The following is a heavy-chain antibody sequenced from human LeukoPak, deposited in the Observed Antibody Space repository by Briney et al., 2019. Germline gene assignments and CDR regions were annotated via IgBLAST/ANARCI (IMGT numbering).Heavy chain of an antibody. CDR2: IDPSDSYT. CDR3: AKSIAAAPFDP. D-gene: IGHD6-13*01. Sequence: GESLKISCKGSGYSFTSYWISWVRQMPGRGLEWMGRIDPSDSYTNYSPSFQGHVTISADKSISTAYLQWSSLKASDTAIYYCAKSIAAAPFDPWGQGTLVTVSS. CDR1: GYSFTSYW. V-gene: IGHV5-10-1*01. J-gene: IGHJ5*02.